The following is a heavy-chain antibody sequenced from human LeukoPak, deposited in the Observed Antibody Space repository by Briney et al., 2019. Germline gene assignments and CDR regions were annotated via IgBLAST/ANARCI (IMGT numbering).Heavy chain of an antibody. CDR1: GYTFTSYG. Sequence: ASVKVSCKASGYTFTSYGISWVRQAPGQGLEWMGWISAYNGNTNYAQKLQGRVTMTTDTSTSTACMELRSLRSDDTAVYYCARGGPPGIVVVPALDYWGQGTLVTVSS. CDR3: ARGGPPGIVVVPALDY. V-gene: IGHV1-18*01. D-gene: IGHD2-2*01. CDR2: ISAYNGNT. J-gene: IGHJ4*02.